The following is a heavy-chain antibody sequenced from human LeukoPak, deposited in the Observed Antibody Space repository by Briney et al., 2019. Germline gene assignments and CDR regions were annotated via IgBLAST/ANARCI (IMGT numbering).Heavy chain of an antibody. D-gene: IGHD1-26*01. CDR1: GFTFSNYP. Sequence: GVLRLSCAASGFTFSNYPMHWVRQAPGKGLEWVANIKQDGSEKYYVDSVKGRFTISRDNAKNSLYLQMNSLRAEDTAVYYCARAGGTYYGIAFDIWGQGTMVTVSS. V-gene: IGHV3-7*01. J-gene: IGHJ3*02. CDR3: ARAGGTYYGIAFDI. CDR2: IKQDGSEK.